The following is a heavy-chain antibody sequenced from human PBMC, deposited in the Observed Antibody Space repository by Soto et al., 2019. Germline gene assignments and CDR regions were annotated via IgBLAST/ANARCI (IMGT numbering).Heavy chain of an antibody. Sequence: ASVKVSCQVSGYTLTELSMHWVRQAPGKGLEWMGGFDPEDGETIYAQKFQGRVTMTEDTSTDTAYMELSSLRSEDTAVYYCATDFHIAAAGKGAFDIWGQGTMVTVSS. D-gene: IGHD6-13*01. CDR2: FDPEDGET. J-gene: IGHJ3*02. V-gene: IGHV1-24*01. CDR3: ATDFHIAAAGKGAFDI. CDR1: GYTLTELS.